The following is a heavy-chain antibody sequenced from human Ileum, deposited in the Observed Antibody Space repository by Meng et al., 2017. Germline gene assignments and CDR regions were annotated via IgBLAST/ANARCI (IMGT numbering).Heavy chain of an antibody. D-gene: IGHD3-10*02. CDR1: GGSISSSFY. J-gene: IGHJ2*01. CDR3: VRADYVRYFDL. Sequence: QVQLQDSGPGLVDPSGTLSLPCTVSGGSISSSFYWSWVRQSPGKGLEWIGQIYLAGSPNYNPSLESRVTISVDKSKNQFSLRLTSVTAADTAIFYCVRADYVRYFDLWGRGTLVTVSS. V-gene: IGHV4-4*02. CDR2: IYLAGSP.